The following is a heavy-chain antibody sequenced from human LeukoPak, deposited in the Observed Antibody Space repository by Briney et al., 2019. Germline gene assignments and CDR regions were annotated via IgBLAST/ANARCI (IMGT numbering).Heavy chain of an antibody. CDR3: ARDNIEYYYDSSGFWF. D-gene: IGHD3-22*01. CDR2: IWYDGSNK. V-gene: IGHV3-33*01. Sequence: GGSLRLSCAASGFTFSSYGMHWVRQAPGKGLEWVAVIWYDGSNKYYADSVKGRFTIPRDNSKNTLYLQMNSLRAEDTAVYYCARDNIEYYYDSSGFWFWGQGTLVTVSS. CDR1: GFTFSSYG. J-gene: IGHJ4*02.